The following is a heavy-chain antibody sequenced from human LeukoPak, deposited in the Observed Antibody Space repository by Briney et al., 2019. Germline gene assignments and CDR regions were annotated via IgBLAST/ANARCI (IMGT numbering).Heavy chain of an antibody. J-gene: IGHJ3*02. CDR2: IKPDGSEK. CDR1: GFTFSSYW. V-gene: IGHV3-7*01. D-gene: IGHD4-17*01. CDR3: ARGDFNDYGDYVDAFEI. Sequence: GGSLRLSCAASGFTFSSYWMSWVRQAPGKGLEWVANIKPDGSEKYCVDSVKGRFTISRDNAKKSLYLQMNSLRPEDTAVYYCARGDFNDYGDYVDAFEIWGQGTMVTVSA.